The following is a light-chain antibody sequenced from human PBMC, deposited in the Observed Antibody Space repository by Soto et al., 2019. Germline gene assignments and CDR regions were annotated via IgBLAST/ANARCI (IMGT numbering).Light chain of an antibody. V-gene: IGKV3-15*01. Sequence: EIVMTQSPATLSVSPGERATLSCRASQSVSSNLAWYQQKPGQAPRLLIYDASTRATGIPARFSGSGSGTEFTLTVSSLQSEDFAVYYCQQYNKVPLTFGGGTNVEIK. CDR1: QSVSSN. J-gene: IGKJ4*01. CDR2: DAS. CDR3: QQYNKVPLT.